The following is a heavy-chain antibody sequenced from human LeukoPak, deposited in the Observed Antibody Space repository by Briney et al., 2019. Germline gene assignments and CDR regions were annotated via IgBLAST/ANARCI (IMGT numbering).Heavy chain of an antibody. D-gene: IGHD3-10*01. Sequence: GGSLRLSCAVSGFTFSSYWMHWVRQVPGEGLVWVSRINSDGYSIGYADSVKGRFTISRDNAKNTLLLQVNSLRAEDTAVYYCARAHYYGSGSYGWFDPWGQGTLVTVSS. CDR3: ARAHYYGSGSYGWFDP. CDR2: INSDGYSI. CDR1: GFTFSSYW. V-gene: IGHV3-74*01. J-gene: IGHJ5*02.